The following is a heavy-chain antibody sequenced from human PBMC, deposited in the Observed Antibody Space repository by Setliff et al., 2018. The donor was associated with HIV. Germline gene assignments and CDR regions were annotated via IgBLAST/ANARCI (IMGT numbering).Heavy chain of an antibody. D-gene: IGHD6-19*01. CDR1: GYTFINYA. CDR3: ARLGSGWSDSYYYAMDI. Sequence: GASVKVSCKASGYTFINYAMNWVRQAPGQGLEWMGWISAYNGNTNYAQKLQGRVTMTRDTSTSTVYMELSSLRSDDTAVYYCARLGSGWSDSYYYAMDIWGQGTTVTVSS. V-gene: IGHV1-18*01. J-gene: IGHJ6*02. CDR2: ISAYNGNT.